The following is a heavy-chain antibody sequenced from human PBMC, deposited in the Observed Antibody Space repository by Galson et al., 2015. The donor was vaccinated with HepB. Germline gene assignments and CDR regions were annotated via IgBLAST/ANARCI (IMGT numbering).Heavy chain of an antibody. V-gene: IGHV3-20*04. D-gene: IGHD1-26*01. CDR3: ARDWYSGSYYEKYFQH. CDR1: GFTFDDYG. J-gene: IGHJ1*01. Sequence: SLRLSCAASGFTFDDYGMSWVRQAPGKGLEWVSGINWNGGSTGYADSVKGRFTISRDNAKNSLYLQMNSLRAEDTALYYCARDWYSGSYYEKYFQHWGQGTLVTVSS. CDR2: INWNGGST.